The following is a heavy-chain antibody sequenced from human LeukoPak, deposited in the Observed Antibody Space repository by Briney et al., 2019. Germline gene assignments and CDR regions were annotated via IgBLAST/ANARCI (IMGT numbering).Heavy chain of an antibody. CDR2: INEGGSEQ. CDR1: GFTFSNFW. J-gene: IGHJ4*02. D-gene: IGHD3-10*01. CDR3: ASGGHVDY. V-gene: IGHV3-7*01. Sequence: GGSLRLSCAASGFTFSNFWMTWVRQAPGKGLEWVANINEGGSEQNYVDSVKGRFTISRDNAKNSLSLQMNSLRAEDTAMYCCASGGHVDYCGQGTLVTVSS.